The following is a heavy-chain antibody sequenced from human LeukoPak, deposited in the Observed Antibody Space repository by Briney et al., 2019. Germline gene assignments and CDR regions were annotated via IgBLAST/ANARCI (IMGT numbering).Heavy chain of an antibody. J-gene: IGHJ4*02. D-gene: IGHD6-19*01. CDR1: GYTFTGYY. CDR3: ARDGKQWLVRAHFDY. CDR2: INPNSGGT. V-gene: IGHV1-2*02. Sequence: ASVKVSCKASGYTFTGYYMHWVRQAPGQGLEWMGLINPNSGGTNYAQKFQGRVTMTRDTSISTAYMELSRLRSDDTAVYYCARDGKQWLVRAHFDYWGQGTLVTVSS.